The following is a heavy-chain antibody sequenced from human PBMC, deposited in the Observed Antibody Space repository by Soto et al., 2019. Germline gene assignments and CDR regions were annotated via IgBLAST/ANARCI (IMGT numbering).Heavy chain of an antibody. CDR3: AKDDQMAYYYDSSGYYLGPVDY. Sequence: GGSLRLSCAASGFTFSSYGMHWVRQAPGKGLEWVAVISYDGSNKYYADSVKGRFTISRDNSKNTLYLQMNSLRAEDTAVYYCAKDDQMAYYYDSSGYYLGPVDYWGQGTLATVSS. J-gene: IGHJ4*02. D-gene: IGHD3-22*01. V-gene: IGHV3-30*18. CDR2: ISYDGSNK. CDR1: GFTFSSYG.